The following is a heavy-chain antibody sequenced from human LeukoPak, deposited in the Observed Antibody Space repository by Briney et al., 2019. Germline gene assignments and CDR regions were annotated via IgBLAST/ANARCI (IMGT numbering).Heavy chain of an antibody. CDR1: GFTFSSHA. Sequence: PGGSLRLSCAASGFTFSSHAMSWVRQAPGKGLEWLSYISRTGNTIYYRDSVKGRFTISRDNANNLLHLQMDNLRAEDTAVYYCARDLGSSTVTTAFDYWGQGTLVTVSS. J-gene: IGHJ4*02. V-gene: IGHV3-48*03. CDR2: ISRTGNTI. CDR3: ARDLGSSTVTTAFDY. D-gene: IGHD4-17*01.